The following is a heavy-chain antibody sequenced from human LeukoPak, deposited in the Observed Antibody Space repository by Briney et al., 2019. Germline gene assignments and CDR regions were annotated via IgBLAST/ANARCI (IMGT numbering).Heavy chain of an antibody. J-gene: IGHJ3*02. CDR2: ISGSGGST. Sequence: GGSLRLSCAASGFIFTNYFMSWVRQAPGKGLEWVSTISGSGGSTYYADSVKGRFTISRDSSKNTLYLQMNSLRAEDTAVYYCAKDKGHIVVANMPFDIWGQGTMVTVSS. V-gene: IGHV3-23*01. CDR1: GFIFTNYF. CDR3: AKDKGHIVVANMPFDI. D-gene: IGHD2-15*01.